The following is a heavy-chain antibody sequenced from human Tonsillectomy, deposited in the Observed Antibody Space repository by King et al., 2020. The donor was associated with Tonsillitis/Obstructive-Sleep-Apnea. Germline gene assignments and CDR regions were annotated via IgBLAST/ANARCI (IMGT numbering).Heavy chain of an antibody. CDR3: ARAGNYFSPMDV. CDR2: ISYAVCNK. Sequence: QLVQSGGGVVQPGRSLKVSCTASGFTFNTYTMHWVRQAPGKGPEWAAVISYAVCNKDYADSVKGRFTISKDSSENTLYLQMDSLRAEDTAVYYCARAGNYFSPMDVWGMGTTVTVSS. CDR1: GFTFNTYT. D-gene: IGHD3-10*01. J-gene: IGHJ6*03. V-gene: IGHV3-30*01.